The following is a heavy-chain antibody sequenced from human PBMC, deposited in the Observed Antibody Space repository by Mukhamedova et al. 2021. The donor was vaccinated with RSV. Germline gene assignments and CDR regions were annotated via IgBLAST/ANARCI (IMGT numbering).Heavy chain of an antibody. V-gene: IGHV2-70*11. D-gene: IGHD2-21*02. CDR1: RGMS. CDR3: ARTGDFYPPHFDY. Sequence: RGMSVNWIRQPPGKALEWLARIDWADDKYYSTSLQTRLTISKDTSQDQVVLTLTNMDPVDTATYYCARTGDFYPPHFDYWGQGTL. CDR2: IDWADDK. J-gene: IGHJ4*02.